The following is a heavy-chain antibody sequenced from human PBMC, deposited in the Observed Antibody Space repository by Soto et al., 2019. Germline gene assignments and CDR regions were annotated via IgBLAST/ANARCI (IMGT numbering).Heavy chain of an antibody. CDR3: ARGNVAGTGLGAFDI. D-gene: IGHD6-19*01. V-gene: IGHV1-46*03. Sequence: ASVKVSCKASGYTFTSYYMHWVRQAPGQGLEWMGIINPSGGSTSYAQKFQGRVTMTRDTSTSTVYMELSSLRSEDTAVYYCARGNVAGTGLGAFDIWGQGTMVTVSS. CDR2: INPSGGST. CDR1: GYTFTSYY. J-gene: IGHJ3*02.